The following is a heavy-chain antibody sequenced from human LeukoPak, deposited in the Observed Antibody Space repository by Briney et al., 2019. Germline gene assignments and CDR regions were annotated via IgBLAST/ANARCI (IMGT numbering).Heavy chain of an antibody. CDR2: IYYSGST. CDR3: AKTDYSNDYYMDV. CDR1: GGSISSGGYY. J-gene: IGHJ6*03. D-gene: IGHD4-11*01. V-gene: IGHV4-39*01. Sequence: SETLSLTCTVSGGSISSGGYYWGWIRQPPGEGLEWIGSIYYSGSTYYNPSLKSRVTISVDTSKNQFSLKLSSVTAADTAVYYCAKTDYSNDYYMDVWGKGTTVTVSS.